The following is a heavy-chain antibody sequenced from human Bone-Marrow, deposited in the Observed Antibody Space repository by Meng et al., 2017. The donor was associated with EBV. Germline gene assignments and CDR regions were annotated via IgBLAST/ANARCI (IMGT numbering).Heavy chain of an antibody. CDR2: AHYGGRT. D-gene: IGHD5-12*01. V-gene: IGHV4-39*02. J-gene: IGHJ4*02. Sequence: RHTPRRGLGWISSAHYGGRTYSGPSLRSRVTVALDTSKDHFSLSLTSVTAADAALYYCARPFPSIVAPRLDPFGDWGQGTLVTVSS. CDR3: ARPFPSIVAPRLDPFGD.